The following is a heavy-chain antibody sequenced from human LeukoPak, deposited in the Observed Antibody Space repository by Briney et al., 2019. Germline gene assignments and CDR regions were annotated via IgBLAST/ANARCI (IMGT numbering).Heavy chain of an antibody. D-gene: IGHD6-6*01. V-gene: IGHV3-74*01. CDR2: INSDGSST. CDR1: GFPFSSYW. Sequence: GGSLTLSCAASGFPFSSYWRHWARQAPGEGMVWVSCINSDGSSTSYEDSVKGRFTISRDNAKNTLYLPMNSLRAEDTAVYYCARSGLAARRLQYYFDYWGQGALVTVSS. J-gene: IGHJ4*02. CDR3: ARSGLAARRLQYYFDY.